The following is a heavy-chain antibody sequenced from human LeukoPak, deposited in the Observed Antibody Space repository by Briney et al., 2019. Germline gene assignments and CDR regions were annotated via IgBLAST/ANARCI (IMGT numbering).Heavy chain of an antibody. CDR3: ARGWGSTWYYFDY. J-gene: IGHJ4*02. D-gene: IGHD6-13*01. CDR1: GGSISNFY. Sequence: SETLSLTCTVSGGSISNFYWSWIRQPPGKGLEWIGYISYSGNTNYNPSLKSRVTISLDTSKNQFSLKVSSVTAADTAVYYCARGWGSTWYYFDYWGQGSPVTVSS. CDR2: ISYSGNT. V-gene: IGHV4-59*01.